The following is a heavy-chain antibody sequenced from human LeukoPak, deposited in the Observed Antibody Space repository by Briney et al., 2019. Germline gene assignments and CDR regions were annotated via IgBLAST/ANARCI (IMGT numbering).Heavy chain of an antibody. CDR2: ISTNGHNA. CDR3: AKGHTGYFFTIDY. J-gene: IGHJ4*02. CDR1: GFTFSTYG. V-gene: IGHV3-23*01. D-gene: IGHD5-18*01. Sequence: GGSLRLSCAASGFTFSTYGMGWVRQAPGKGPEWVAAISTNGHNAYYPDSVKRRFTISRDNTENTLYLQMNTLRAEDTAVYYCAKGHTGYFFTIDYWGQGTLVTVSS.